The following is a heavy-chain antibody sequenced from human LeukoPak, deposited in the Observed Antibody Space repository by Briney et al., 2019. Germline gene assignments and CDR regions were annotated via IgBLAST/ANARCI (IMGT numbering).Heavy chain of an antibody. J-gene: IGHJ3*02. CDR1: GFTFSSYG. D-gene: IGHD3-22*01. CDR2: ISGSGGST. CDR3: AKVGSSGYYVDAFDI. V-gene: IGHV3-23*01. Sequence: PGGSLRLSCAASGFTFSSYGMSWVRQAPGKGLEWVSAISGSGGSTYYADSVKGRFTISRDNSKNTLYLQMNSLRAEDTAVYYCAKVGSSGYYVDAFDIWGQGTMVTVSS.